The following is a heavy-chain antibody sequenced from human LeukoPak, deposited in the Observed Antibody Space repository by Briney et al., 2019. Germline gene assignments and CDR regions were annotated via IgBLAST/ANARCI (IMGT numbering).Heavy chain of an antibody. CDR1: GGTFSSYA. CDR3: ARAVGYYDSSGYYYYYYYMDV. J-gene: IGHJ6*03. V-gene: IGHV1-69*05. CDR2: IIPIFGTA. Sequence: ASVKVSCKASGGTFSSYAISWGRQAPGQGLEWMGGIIPIFGTADYAQNFQGRVTITTDESTSTAYMELSSLRSEDTAVYYCARAVGYYDSSGYYYYYYYMDVWGKGTTVTVSS. D-gene: IGHD3-22*01.